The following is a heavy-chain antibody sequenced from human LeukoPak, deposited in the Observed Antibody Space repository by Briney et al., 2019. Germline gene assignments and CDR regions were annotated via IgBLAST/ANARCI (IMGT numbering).Heavy chain of an antibody. D-gene: IGHD1-26*01. Sequence: SETLSLTCTVSGGSIGGNSYWSWIRQPPGKGPEWIGHISNSGSTYYSPSLSSRVTSSLDTSKNQFPLKLRSVTAADTAVYYCARGGASSIPLDYWGRGTLVTVSS. CDR3: ARGGASSIPLDY. V-gene: IGHV4-61*01. CDR1: GGSIGGNSY. J-gene: IGHJ4*02. CDR2: ISNSGST.